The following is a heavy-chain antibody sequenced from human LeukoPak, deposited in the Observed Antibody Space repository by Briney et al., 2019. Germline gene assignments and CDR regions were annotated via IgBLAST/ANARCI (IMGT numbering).Heavy chain of an antibody. CDR2: IGNNGGGI. CDR3: AIDPNWGTHS. D-gene: IGHD7-27*01. J-gene: IGHJ4*02. V-gene: IGHV3-23*01. Sequence: GGSLRLSCAASGFTFSTYTMYWVRHPPGKRLEWVSIIGNNGGGIHYADSVRGRFTISRDNSKNALYLQMNSLRVEETAVYYCAIDPNWGTHSWGQGVLVTVSS. CDR1: GFTFSTYT.